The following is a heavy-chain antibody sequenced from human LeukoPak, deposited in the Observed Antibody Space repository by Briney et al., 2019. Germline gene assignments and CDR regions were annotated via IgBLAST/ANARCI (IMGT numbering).Heavy chain of an antibody. V-gene: IGHV4-39*07. Sequence: ASETLSLTCTVSGGSISSSSYYWGWIRQPPGKGLEWIGSIYYSGSTYYNPSLKSRVTISVDTSKNQFSLKLSSVTAADTAVYYCNKFSDFAFDIWGQGTMVTVSS. CDR1: GGSISSSSYY. CDR2: IYYSGST. J-gene: IGHJ3*02. D-gene: IGHD1/OR15-1a*01. CDR3: NKFSDFAFDI.